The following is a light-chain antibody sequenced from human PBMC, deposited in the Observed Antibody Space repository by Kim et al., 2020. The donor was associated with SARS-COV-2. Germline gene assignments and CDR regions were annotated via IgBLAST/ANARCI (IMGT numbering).Light chain of an antibody. CDR1: QEISRC. CDR3: KKIYSASRP. J-gene: IGKJ1*01. Sequence: DIQMTQSPSSLSASVGDRVTITCRASQEISRCLNWYQQKPGKAPKLLIYTASSLQSGVPSRFTGSGSETDFTLTISSLQPEDFATYYFKKIYSASRPFGQGAKAE. V-gene: IGKV1-39*01. CDR2: TAS.